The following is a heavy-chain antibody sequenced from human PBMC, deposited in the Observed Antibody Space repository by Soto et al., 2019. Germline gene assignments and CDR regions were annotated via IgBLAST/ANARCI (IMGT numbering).Heavy chain of an antibody. Sequence: QVQLVQSGAEVRKPGASVKVSCKTSGYTFTNYYIHWVRQAPGEGLEWMGIISPSGGITDYAQKFQGRVTMTRDTSTSTVYMELRSLRSEDTAVYYCARGETYYFHYWGRGTLVTVSS. CDR1: GYTFTNYY. CDR3: ARGETYYFHY. V-gene: IGHV1-46*01. D-gene: IGHD2-21*01. CDR2: ISPSGGIT. J-gene: IGHJ4*02.